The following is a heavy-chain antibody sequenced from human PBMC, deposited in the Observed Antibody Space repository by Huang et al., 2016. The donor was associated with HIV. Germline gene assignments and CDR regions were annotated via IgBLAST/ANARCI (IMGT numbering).Heavy chain of an antibody. J-gene: IGHJ4*02. CDR3: ATGFDVFFDF. Sequence: QVQLVQSRAGVKKPGASVKVSCKVSEYTLTELSIHWVRQPPGKGLEWMGGFEPEMGETIYAQKFQGRVTMTEDTSTETAFMELSGLRPEDTAVYYCATGFDVFFDFWGQGTLVTVSS. D-gene: IGHD3-9*01. CDR1: EYTLTELS. V-gene: IGHV1-24*01. CDR2: FEPEMGET.